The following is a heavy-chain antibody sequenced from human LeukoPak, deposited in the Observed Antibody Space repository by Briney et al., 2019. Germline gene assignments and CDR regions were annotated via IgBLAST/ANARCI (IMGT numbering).Heavy chain of an antibody. Sequence: GASVKVSCKASGGTFSSYAISWVRQAPGQGLEWMGGIIPIFGTANYAQKFQGRVTITTDESTSTAYMELSSLRSEDTAVYYCAREPSNMVRGVITELYYFDYWGQGTLVTVSS. CDR3: AREPSNMVRGVITELYYFDY. V-gene: IGHV1-69*05. J-gene: IGHJ4*02. CDR2: IIPIFGTA. D-gene: IGHD3-10*01. CDR1: GGTFSSYA.